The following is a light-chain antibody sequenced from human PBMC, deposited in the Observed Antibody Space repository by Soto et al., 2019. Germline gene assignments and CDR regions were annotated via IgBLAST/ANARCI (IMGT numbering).Light chain of an antibody. J-gene: IGLJ1*01. Sequence: QSVLTQPASVSGSPGESITISCTGTSSDVGGRDWVSWYQQHPGKTPKLMIYDVSLRPSGISNRFSGSKSGNTASLTISGLQAVDEADYFCCSYATGSVYVFGSGTKVT. CDR2: DVS. CDR3: CSYATGSVYV. CDR1: SSDVGGRDW. V-gene: IGLV2-14*03.